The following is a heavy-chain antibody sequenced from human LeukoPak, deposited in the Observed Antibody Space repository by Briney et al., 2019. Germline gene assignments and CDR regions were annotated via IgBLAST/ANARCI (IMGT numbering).Heavy chain of an antibody. D-gene: IGHD6-19*01. J-gene: IGHJ3*02. CDR2: IIPIFGTA. V-gene: IGHV1-69*06. CDR1: GGTFSSYA. CDR3: ARDGYSSGQTRAFDI. Sequence: ASVKVSCKASGGTFSSYAISWVRQAPGQGLEWMGGIIPIFGTANYAQKFQGRVTITADKSTSTAYMELSSLGSEDTAVYYCARDGYSSGQTRAFDIWGQGTMVTVSS.